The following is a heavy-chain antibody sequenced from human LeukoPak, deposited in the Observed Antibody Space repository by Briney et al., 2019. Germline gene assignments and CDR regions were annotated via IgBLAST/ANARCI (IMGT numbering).Heavy chain of an antibody. CDR1: GYTITSYA. CDR2: INAGNGNT. J-gene: IGHJ4*02. V-gene: IGHV1-3*01. D-gene: IGHD3-22*01. CDR3: ARGSITMIVVVVQFDY. Sequence: GASVKVSCKASGYTITSYAMHWVRQAPGQRLEWMGWINAGNGNTKYSQKFQGRVTITRDTSASTAYMELSSLRSEDTAVYYCARGSITMIVVVVQFDYWGQGTLVTVSS.